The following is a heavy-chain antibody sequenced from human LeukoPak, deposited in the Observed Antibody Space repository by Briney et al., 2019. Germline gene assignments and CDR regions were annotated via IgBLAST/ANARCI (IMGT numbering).Heavy chain of an antibody. CDR3: ARAPYYHDSSGYYYGQFDY. CDR1: GGSISTYY. V-gene: IGHV4-59*01. D-gene: IGHD3-22*01. CDR2: IYYTGST. J-gene: IGHJ4*02. Sequence: PSETLSLTCIVSGGSISTYYWSWIRQPPGKGLEWIGYIYYTGSTNYNPSLKSRVTISVDTSKNQFSLKLNSVTAAGTAVYYCARAPYYHDSSGYYYGQFDYWGQGTLVTVSS.